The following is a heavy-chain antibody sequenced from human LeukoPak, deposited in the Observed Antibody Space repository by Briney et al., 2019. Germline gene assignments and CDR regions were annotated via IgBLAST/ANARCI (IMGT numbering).Heavy chain of an antibody. Sequence: ASVKVSCKASGYTFTSYDINWVRQAPGQGLEWMGWINPNSGGTNYAQKFQGRVTMTRDTSISTAYMELSRLRSDDTAVYYCAREVVPAATYMDVWGKGTTVTISS. D-gene: IGHD2-2*01. CDR3: AREVVPAATYMDV. CDR1: GYTFTSYD. J-gene: IGHJ6*03. CDR2: INPNSGGT. V-gene: IGHV1-2*02.